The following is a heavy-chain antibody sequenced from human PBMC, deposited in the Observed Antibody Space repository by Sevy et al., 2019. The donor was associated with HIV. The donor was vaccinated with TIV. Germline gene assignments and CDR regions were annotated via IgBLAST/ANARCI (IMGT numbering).Heavy chain of an antibody. D-gene: IGHD2-8*01. V-gene: IGHV4-39*01. CDR3: ARHPPGRLTYAITRRYYFDP. Sequence: SETLSLICNVSGDSIISTSFYWAWIRQPPGKGLEWIASMASSGIKYYSPSLKTRTTISVDTSKNQFTLNLSPVTAAETAIYYCARHPPGRLTYAITRRYYFDPWGLGTVVTVSS. J-gene: IGHJ4*02. CDR2: MASSGIK. CDR1: GDSIISTSFY.